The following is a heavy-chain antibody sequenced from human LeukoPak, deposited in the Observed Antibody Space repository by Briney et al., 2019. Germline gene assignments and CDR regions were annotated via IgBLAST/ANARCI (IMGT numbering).Heavy chain of an antibody. Sequence: GGSLRLSCAASGFTFSSYWMSWVRQAPGKGLEWVANIKQDGSEKYYVDSVKGRFTISRDNAKNSLYLQMNSLRAEDTAVYYCARGGGYSYGYVGYWGQGTLVTVSS. J-gene: IGHJ4*02. CDR1: GFTFSSYW. CDR3: ARGGGYSYGYVGY. CDR2: IKQDGSEK. D-gene: IGHD5-18*01. V-gene: IGHV3-7*01.